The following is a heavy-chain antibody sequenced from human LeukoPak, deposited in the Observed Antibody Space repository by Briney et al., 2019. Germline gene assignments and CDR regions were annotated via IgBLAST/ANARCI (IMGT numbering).Heavy chain of an antibody. CDR2: TYYSGST. CDR1: GGSISSSGFY. V-gene: IGHV4-39*01. CDR3: ARHAALDTKRGWNNHNWFDP. Sequence: PSETLSLTCTVSGGSISSSGFYWGWIRQPPGKWLEWIGTTYYSGSTYYNPSLKSRVTISVDTSKNQFSLELSSVTAADTAVYYCARHAALDTKRGWNNHNWFDPWGQGTLVTVSS. J-gene: IGHJ5*02. D-gene: IGHD5-18*01.